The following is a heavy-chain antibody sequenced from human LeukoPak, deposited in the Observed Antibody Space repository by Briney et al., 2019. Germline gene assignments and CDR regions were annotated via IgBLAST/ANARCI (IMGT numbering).Heavy chain of an antibody. V-gene: IGHV4-4*02. D-gene: IGHD6-19*01. CDR1: GGSISSSNW. Sequence: PSETLPLTCAVSGGSISSSNWWSWVRQPPGKGLEWIGEIYHSGSTNYNPSLKSRVTISVDKSKNQFSLKLSSVTAADTAVYYCARVGAVAVVYFDYWGQGTLVTVSS. CDR2: IYHSGST. CDR3: ARVGAVAVVYFDY. J-gene: IGHJ4*02.